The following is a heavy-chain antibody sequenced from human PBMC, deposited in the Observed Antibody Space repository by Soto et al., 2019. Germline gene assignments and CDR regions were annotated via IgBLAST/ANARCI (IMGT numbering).Heavy chain of an antibody. J-gene: IGHJ6*02. D-gene: IGHD1-26*01. CDR3: AGFYIVGIFRGRMDV. CDR1: GGSISRVAYF. V-gene: IGHV4-30-4*01. CDR2: IYYSGST. Sequence: SETLSPTRPVSGGSISRVAYFWVWVRQPTGKGLEWIGYIYYSGSTDYNPSLKSRGTISVDTAKNQFSLKLSSVTAADTAVYDCAGFYIVGIFRGRMDVWGQGTTLSVSS.